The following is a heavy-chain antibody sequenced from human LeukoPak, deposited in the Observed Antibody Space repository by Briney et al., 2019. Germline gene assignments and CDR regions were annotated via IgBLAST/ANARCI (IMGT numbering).Heavy chain of an antibody. CDR2: INHSGST. CDR3: ARGGIVLRFLEWLPRIWFGP. CDR1: GGSFSGYY. D-gene: IGHD3-3*01. Sequence: PSETLSLTCAVYGGSFSGYYWRWIRQPPGKGLEWIGEINHSGSTNYNPSLKSRVTLSVDTSKNQFSLKLSSVTAAATAVYYCARGGIVLRFLEWLPRIWFGPWGQGTLVTVSS. J-gene: IGHJ5*02. V-gene: IGHV4-34*01.